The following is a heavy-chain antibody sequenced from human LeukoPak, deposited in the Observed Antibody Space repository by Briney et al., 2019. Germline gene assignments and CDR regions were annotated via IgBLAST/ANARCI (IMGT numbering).Heavy chain of an antibody. CDR1: GFTFTSYW. CDR2: INQDGSEK. D-gene: IGHD1-26*01. V-gene: IGHV3-7*05. CDR3: ARLAWGFDY. J-gene: IGHJ4*02. Sequence: GGSLRLSCAASGFTFTSYWMTWVRQAPGRGLEWVANINQDGSEKYYVDSVKGRFTISRDNAKNSLYLQMNSLRAEDTAVYYCARLAWGFDYWGQGTLVTVSS.